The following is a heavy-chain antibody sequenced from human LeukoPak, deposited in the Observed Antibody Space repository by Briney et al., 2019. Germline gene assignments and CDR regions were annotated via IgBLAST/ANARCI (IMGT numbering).Heavy chain of an antibody. J-gene: IGHJ4*02. CDR2: ISGNRADI. Sequence: GGSLRLSCTTSGFSFNDYSLNWVRQAPGKGVEWVASISGNRADIVYSDLVRGGFTFSRDDAQRSVHLQMNRLKDEDTAFYFCVKGETRTSVTGFHSWGQGTLVIVSS. CDR1: GFSFNDYS. V-gene: IGHV3-21*01. CDR3: VKGETRTSVTGFHS. D-gene: IGHD1-14*01.